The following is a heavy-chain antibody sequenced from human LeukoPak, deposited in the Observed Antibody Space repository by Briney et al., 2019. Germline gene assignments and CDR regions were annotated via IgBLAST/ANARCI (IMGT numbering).Heavy chain of an antibody. CDR2: IWYDGSNK. Sequence: GRSLRLSCAASGFTFSSYGMHWVRQAPGKGLEWVAVIWYDGSNKYYADSVKGRFTISRDNSKSTVYLQMNSLRDEDTAVYYCAKVNSGVALSNWYFDLWGRSTQVAVSS. CDR1: GFTFSSYG. D-gene: IGHD2-15*01. V-gene: IGHV3-33*06. J-gene: IGHJ2*01. CDR3: AKVNSGVALSNWYFDL.